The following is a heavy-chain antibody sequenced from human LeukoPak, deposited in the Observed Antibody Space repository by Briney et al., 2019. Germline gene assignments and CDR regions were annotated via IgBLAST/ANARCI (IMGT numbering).Heavy chain of an antibody. V-gene: IGHV3-48*01. J-gene: IGHJ4*02. CDR1: EFSLSSYS. CDR3: AREWDGLDY. CDR2: ITLGTSMI. D-gene: IGHD1-26*01. Sequence: GGSQRLSCVASEFSLSSYSMNWVRKARRKGLEWVLYITLGTSMIYYADSVRGLLTISRDNPKNSLYLEMNSLRVEDTAVYYCAREWDGLDYWGQGTLVTVAS.